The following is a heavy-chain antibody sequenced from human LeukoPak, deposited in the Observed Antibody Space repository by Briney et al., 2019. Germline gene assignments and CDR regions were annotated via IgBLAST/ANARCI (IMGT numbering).Heavy chain of an antibody. J-gene: IGHJ4*02. CDR3: ARGGGGNSH. CDR1: GYTFSDYY. D-gene: IGHD4-23*01. Sequence: ASVKVSCEASGYTFSDYYMHWVRQAPGQGPKWMGWISPNSGGTDYAQKFQGRVTMTRDTSISTAYMELSSLRSDDTAVYYCARGGGGNSHWGQGTLVTVSS. V-gene: IGHV1-2*02. CDR2: ISPNSGGT.